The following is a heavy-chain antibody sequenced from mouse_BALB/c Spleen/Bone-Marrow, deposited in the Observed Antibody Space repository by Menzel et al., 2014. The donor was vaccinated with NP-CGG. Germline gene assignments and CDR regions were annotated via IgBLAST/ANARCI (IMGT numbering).Heavy chain of an antibody. CDR2: ISGGGSYT. CDR1: GFSFNSYG. V-gene: IGHV5-9-2*01. CDR3: ARHAYYDQTEVSFVY. D-gene: IGHD2-4*01. J-gene: IGHJ3*01. Sequence: EVKLVESGGGLVKSGGSLKLSCAASGFSFNSYGMSWVRQTPEKRLEWVATISGGGSYTFYPDSVKRRFTIPRDNAKNNLYLQLSSLRSEDTALYYCARHAYYDQTEVSFVYWGQGTLVTVSA.